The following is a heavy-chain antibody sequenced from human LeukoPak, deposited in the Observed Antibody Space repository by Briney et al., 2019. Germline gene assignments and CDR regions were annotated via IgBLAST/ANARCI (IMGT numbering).Heavy chain of an antibody. CDR3: ARQSSSSWYFYYYGMDV. Sequence: SETLSLTCTVSGGSISSYYWSWIRQPPGKGLEWIGYIYYSGSTNYNPSLKSRVTISVDTSKNQFSLKLSSVTAADTAVYYCARQSSSSWYFYYYGMDVWGQGTTVTVSS. CDR1: GGSISSYY. CDR2: IYYSGST. J-gene: IGHJ6*02. D-gene: IGHD6-13*01. V-gene: IGHV4-59*08.